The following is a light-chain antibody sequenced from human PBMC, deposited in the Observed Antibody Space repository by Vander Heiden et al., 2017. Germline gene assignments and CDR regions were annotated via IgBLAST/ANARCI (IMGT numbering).Light chain of an antibody. J-gene: IGLJ3*02. CDR1: SSNIGGGYG. CDR2: GNN. CDR3: QSYDSSLSDWV. V-gene: IGLV1-40*01. Sequence: QSVLSQPPSVSAAPGQRVTISCPCDSSNIGGGYGVNWCRQHPGTAPKLLISGNNNRPSGGPDRFSGSKSGTSASLAITGLQAEDEADYYCQSYDSSLSDWVFGGRTKLTVL.